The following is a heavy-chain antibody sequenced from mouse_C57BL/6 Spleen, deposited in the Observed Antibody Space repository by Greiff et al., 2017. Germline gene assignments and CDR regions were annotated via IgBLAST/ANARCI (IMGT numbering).Heavy chain of an antibody. CDR2: IDPSDSYP. Sequence: QVQLQQPGAELVMPGASVKLSCKASGYTFTSYWMNWVKQRPGQGLEWIGEIDPSDSYPNYNQKFKGKSTLTVDKSSSTAYMQLSSLTSEDSAVYYCARPSYYVEFFAYWGQGTLVTVSA. J-gene: IGHJ3*01. V-gene: IGHV1-69*01. CDR1: GYTFTSYW. D-gene: IGHD2-12*01. CDR3: ARPSYYVEFFAY.